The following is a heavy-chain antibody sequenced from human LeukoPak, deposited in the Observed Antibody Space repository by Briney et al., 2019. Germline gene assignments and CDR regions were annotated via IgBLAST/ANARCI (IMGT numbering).Heavy chain of an antibody. Sequence: SVKVSCKASGGTFSTYTISWVRQAPGHGLKWMGGISPIFGTANYAQKFQGRVTVTADESTSTAYMELSSLRSEDTAVYYCASPRDAFDIWGQGTMVTVSS. CDR2: ISPIFGTA. CDR3: ASPRDAFDI. J-gene: IGHJ3*02. V-gene: IGHV1-69*01. CDR1: GGTFSTYT.